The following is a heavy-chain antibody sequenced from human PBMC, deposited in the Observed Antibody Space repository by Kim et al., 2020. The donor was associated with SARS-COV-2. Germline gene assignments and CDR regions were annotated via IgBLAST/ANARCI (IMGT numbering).Heavy chain of an antibody. V-gene: IGHV1-69*13. CDR3: ARDIYYYDSSGYISRSYYFDY. CDR2: IIPIFGTA. D-gene: IGHD3-22*01. J-gene: IGHJ4*02. CDR1: GGTFSSYA. Sequence: SVKVSCKASGGTFSSYAISWVRQAPGQGLEWMGGIIPIFGTANYAQKFQGRVTITADESTSTAYMELSSLRSEDTAVYYCARDIYYYDSSGYISRSYYFDYWGQGTLVTVSS.